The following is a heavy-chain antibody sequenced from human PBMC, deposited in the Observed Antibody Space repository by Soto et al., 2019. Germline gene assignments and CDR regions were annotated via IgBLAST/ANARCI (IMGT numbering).Heavy chain of an antibody. CDR2: IYWDDDK. CDR1: GFSLTTSGVG. V-gene: IGHV2-5*02. CDR3: AHRVLRTVFGLVTTTAIYFDF. D-gene: IGHD3-3*01. Sequence: QITLNESGPTQVKPRQTLTLTCTFSGFSLTTSGVGVGWIRQSPGKAPEWLALIYWDDDKRYSPSLKSRRTTTKDTPKHQVVLTMADLDPADTATYYCAHRVLRTVFGLVTTTAIYFDFWGQGTPVAVSS. J-gene: IGHJ4*02.